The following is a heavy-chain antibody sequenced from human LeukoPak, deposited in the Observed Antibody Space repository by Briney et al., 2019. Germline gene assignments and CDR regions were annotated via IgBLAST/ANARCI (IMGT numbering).Heavy chain of an antibody. V-gene: IGHV3-30*02. CDR1: GFTFSSYG. CDR3: AKDGREAARPWSGFDYYYYYMDA. Sequence: HPGGSLRLSCAASGFTFSSYGMHWVRQAPGKGLEWVAFIRYDGSNNYYADSVKGRFTISRDNSKNTLYLQMNSPRAEDTAVYYCAKDGREAARPWSGFDYYYYYMDAWGKGTTVTVSS. D-gene: IGHD6-6*01. CDR2: IRYDGSNN. J-gene: IGHJ6*03.